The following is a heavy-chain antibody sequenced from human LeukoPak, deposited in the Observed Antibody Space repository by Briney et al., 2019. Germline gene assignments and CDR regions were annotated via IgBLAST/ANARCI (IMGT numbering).Heavy chain of an antibody. CDR1: GGSFSGYY. CDR3: ARGSMVLLWFGELFRYYFDY. V-gene: IGHV4-34*01. J-gene: IGHJ4*02. D-gene: IGHD3-10*01. CDR2: INHSGST. Sequence: SETLSPTCAVYGGSFSGYYWSWIRQPPGKGLEWIGEINHSGSTNYNPSLKSRVTISVDTSKNQFSLKLSSVTAADTAVHYCARGSMVLLWFGELFRYYFDYWGQGTLVTVSS.